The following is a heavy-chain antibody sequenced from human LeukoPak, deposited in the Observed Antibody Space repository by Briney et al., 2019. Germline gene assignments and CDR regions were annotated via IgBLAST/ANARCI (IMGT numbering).Heavy chain of an antibody. J-gene: IGHJ4*02. CDR3: ARDLYTFDY. CDR2: INSNNGDT. CDR1: GFTFTEYY. V-gene: IGHV1-2*02. Sequence: ASVKVSCKASGFTFTEYYVHWVRQAPGQGLERMGWINSNNGDTNYAQKFQGRVTMTRDTSISAAYMELRRLRSDDTAVYYCARDLYTFDYWGQGALVTVSS. D-gene: IGHD4-11*01.